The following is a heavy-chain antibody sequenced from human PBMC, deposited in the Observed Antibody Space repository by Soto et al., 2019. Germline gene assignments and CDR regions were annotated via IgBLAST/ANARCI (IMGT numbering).Heavy chain of an antibody. D-gene: IGHD6-13*01. CDR1: GFTFSSYA. V-gene: IGHV3-64D*06. CDR3: AKVHRAAAPLSYFQH. Sequence: PEGSLRLSCSASGFTFSSYAMHWVRQAPGKGLEYVSAISSNGGSTYYADSVKGRFTISRDNSKNTLYLQMSSLRAEDTAVYFCAKVHRAAAPLSYFQHWGQGTLVTVSS. J-gene: IGHJ1*01. CDR2: ISSNGGST.